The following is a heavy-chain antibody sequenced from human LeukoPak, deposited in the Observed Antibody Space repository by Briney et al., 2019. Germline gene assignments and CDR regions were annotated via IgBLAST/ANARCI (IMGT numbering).Heavy chain of an antibody. CDR1: GYSFTSYW. Sequence: TGGSLRLSCKGSGYSFTSYWIGWVRQMPGKGLEWMGIIYPGDSDTRYSPSFQGQVTISADKSISTAYLQWSSLKASDTAMYYCARRRPIFGVDTDAFDIWGQGTMVTVSS. CDR3: ARRRPIFGVDTDAFDI. V-gene: IGHV5-51*01. CDR2: IYPGDSDT. D-gene: IGHD3-3*01. J-gene: IGHJ3*02.